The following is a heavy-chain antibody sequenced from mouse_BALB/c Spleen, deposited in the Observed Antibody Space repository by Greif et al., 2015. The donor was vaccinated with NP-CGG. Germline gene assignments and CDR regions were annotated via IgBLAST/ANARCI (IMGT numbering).Heavy chain of an antibody. CDR1: GYAFSSYW. Sequence: QVQLQQSGAELVRPGSSVKISCEASGYAFSSYWMNWVKQRPGQGLEWIGQIYPGDGDTNYNGKFKGKATLTADKSSSTAYMQLSSLTSEDSAVYFCARSTVVGTYYAMDYWGQGTSVTVSS. D-gene: IGHD1-1*01. V-gene: IGHV1-80*01. J-gene: IGHJ4*01. CDR2: IYPGDGDT. CDR3: ARSTVVGTYYAMDY.